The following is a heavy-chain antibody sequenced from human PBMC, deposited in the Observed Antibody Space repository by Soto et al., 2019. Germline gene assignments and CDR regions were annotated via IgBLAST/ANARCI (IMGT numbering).Heavy chain of an antibody. J-gene: IGHJ4*02. CDR1: GFTFRSYV. CDR2: ISPGGGSP. V-gene: IGHV3-23*01. D-gene: IGHD6-13*01. CDR3: AKQRPAAGSDY. Sequence: GGSLRLSCAASGFTFRSYVMHWVRQAPGKGLEWVSAISPGGGSPYYTDSVKGRFTISRDNSQNTLYLQMNSLRAEDTAVYYCAKQRPAAGSDYWGQQPLVTVSS.